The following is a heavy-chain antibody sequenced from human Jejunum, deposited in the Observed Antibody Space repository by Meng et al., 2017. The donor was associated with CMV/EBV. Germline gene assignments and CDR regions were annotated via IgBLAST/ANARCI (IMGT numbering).Heavy chain of an antibody. CDR2: ISVYNGNT. CDR3: AREGLVGDLRYFDL. CDR1: GYTFNTYG. J-gene: IGHJ2*01. Sequence: QGDWVQLGMEGKKPGALCKGACKASGYTFNTYGISWVRRAPGQWLEWMGWISVYNGNTNYAQNFQGRVTMTTDTSTSTAYMELRSLRSDDTAVYYCAREGLVGDLRYFDLWGRGTLVTVSS. D-gene: IGHD3-16*01. V-gene: IGHV1-18*01.